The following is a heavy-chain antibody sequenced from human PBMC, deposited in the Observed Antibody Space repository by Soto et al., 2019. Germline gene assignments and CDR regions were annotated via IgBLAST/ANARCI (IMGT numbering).Heavy chain of an antibody. D-gene: IGHD6-19*01. CDR3: ARPYSSGWYYRY. J-gene: IGHJ4*02. Sequence: QITLKESGPTLVKPTQTLTLTWTFSGFSLSTSGVGVGWIRQPPGKALEWLALIYWDDDKRYSPSLKSRLTITKDTSKNQVVLTMTNMDPVDTATYYCARPYSSGWYYRYWGQGTLVTVSS. CDR1: GFSLSTSGVG. CDR2: IYWDDDK. V-gene: IGHV2-5*02.